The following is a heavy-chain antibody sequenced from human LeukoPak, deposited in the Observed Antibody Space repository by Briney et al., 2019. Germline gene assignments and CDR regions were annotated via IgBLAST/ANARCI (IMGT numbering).Heavy chain of an antibody. J-gene: IGHJ4*02. Sequence: SETLSLTCTVSGVSLSSSNSYWGWIRQPPGKGLEWIGSICYSGNTYYNPSLKSQVSISIATSKNQFSRKLTSVTAADTAVYYCARLPSNPYYYGSGTYLDYWGQGTLVTVSS. CDR2: ICYSGNT. CDR1: GVSLSSSNSY. D-gene: IGHD3-10*01. CDR3: ARLPSNPYYYGSGTYLDY. V-gene: IGHV4-39*01.